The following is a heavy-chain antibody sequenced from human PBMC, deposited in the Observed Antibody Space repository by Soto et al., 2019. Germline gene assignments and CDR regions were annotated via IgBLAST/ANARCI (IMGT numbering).Heavy chain of an antibody. J-gene: IGHJ4*02. CDR3: ATSQSPLGILVDY. CDR1: GGSISSYY. V-gene: IGHV4-59*08. CDR2: IYYSGST. Sequence: SETLSLTCTVSGGSISSYYWSWIRQPPGKGLEWIGYIYYSGSTNYNPSLKSRVTISVDTPKNQFSLKLGSVTAADTAVYYCATSQSPLGILVDYWGQGTLVTVSS. D-gene: IGHD7-27*01.